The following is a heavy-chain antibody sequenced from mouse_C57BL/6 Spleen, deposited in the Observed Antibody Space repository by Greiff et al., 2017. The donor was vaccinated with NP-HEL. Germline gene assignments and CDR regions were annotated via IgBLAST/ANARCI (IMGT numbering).Heavy chain of an antibody. CDR2: INPNNGGT. CDR1: GYTFTDYN. Sequence: EVQRVESGPELVKPGASVKMSCKASGYTFTDYNMHWVKQSHGKSLEWIGYINPNNGGTSYNQKFKGKATLTVNKSSSTAYMELRSLTSEDSAVYYCARSSSKALAYWGQGTLVTVSA. D-gene: IGHD2-10*02. V-gene: IGHV1-22*01. J-gene: IGHJ3*01. CDR3: ARSSSKALAY.